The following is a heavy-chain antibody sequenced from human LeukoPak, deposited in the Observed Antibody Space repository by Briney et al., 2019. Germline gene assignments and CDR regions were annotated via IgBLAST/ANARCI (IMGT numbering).Heavy chain of an antibody. Sequence: SETLSLTCTVSGYSISSGYYWGWIRQPPGKGLEWIGSIYHSGSAYYNPSLKSRVTISVDTSKNQFSLKLSSVTAADTAVYYCATTGPIVVVPAAIIYYGMDVWGQGTTVTVSS. D-gene: IGHD2-2*01. V-gene: IGHV4-38-2*02. CDR2: IYHSGSA. CDR3: ATTGPIVVVPAAIIYYGMDV. J-gene: IGHJ6*02. CDR1: GYSISSGYY.